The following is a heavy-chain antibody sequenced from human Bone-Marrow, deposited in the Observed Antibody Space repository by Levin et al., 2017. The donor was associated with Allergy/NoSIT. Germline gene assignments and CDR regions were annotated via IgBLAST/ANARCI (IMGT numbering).Heavy chain of an antibody. CDR1: GFTFSSYA. CDR2: ISGSGTIT. V-gene: IGHV3-23*01. Sequence: GESLKISCAASGFTFSSYAMSWVRQAPGKGLEWVSSISGSGTITHYADSVKGRFTISRDISKNTLHLQMNSLRAEDTAIYFCAKEGLGVAGYYLDCWGQGTLVTVAS. J-gene: IGHJ4*02. D-gene: IGHD6-19*01. CDR3: AKEGLGVAGYYLDC.